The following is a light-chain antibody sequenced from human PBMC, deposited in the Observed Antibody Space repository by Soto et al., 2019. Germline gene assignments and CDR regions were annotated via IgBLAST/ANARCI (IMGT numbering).Light chain of an antibody. CDR1: QSLDSN. CDR2: DAT. V-gene: IGKV3-15*01. CDR3: QQYKSWPFT. Sequence: EIVVTHSPATLSVSPGERATLSCRASQSLDSNLAWYRQKPGQAPRLLIYDATTRATGTPARCSGSGSGTEFTLTISSLQSEDFAIYYCQQYKSWPFTFGPGTKVEIK. J-gene: IGKJ3*01.